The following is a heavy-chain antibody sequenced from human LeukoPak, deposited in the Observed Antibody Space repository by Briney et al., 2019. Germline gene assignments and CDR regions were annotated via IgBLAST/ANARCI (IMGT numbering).Heavy chain of an antibody. Sequence: MGWISAYNGNTNYAQKLQGRVTMTTDTSTSTAYMELRSLRSDDTAVYYCARVNQQLWLRYWGQGTLVTVSS. CDR2: ISAYNGNT. J-gene: IGHJ4*02. D-gene: IGHD5-18*01. CDR3: ARVNQQLWLRY. V-gene: IGHV1-18*01.